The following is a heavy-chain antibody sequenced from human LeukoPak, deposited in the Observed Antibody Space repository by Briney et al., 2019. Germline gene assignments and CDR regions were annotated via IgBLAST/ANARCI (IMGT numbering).Heavy chain of an antibody. D-gene: IGHD2-2*01. CDR3: ARTDRASCYFDY. V-gene: IGHV4-39*01. CDR2: IYYSGST. Sequence: SETLSLTCTVSSGSISSSSYYWGWIRQPPGKGLEWIGSIYYSGSTYYNPSLKSRVTISVDTSKNQFSLKLSSVTAADTAVYYCARTDRASCYFDYWGQGTLVTVSS. CDR1: SGSISSSSYY. J-gene: IGHJ4*02.